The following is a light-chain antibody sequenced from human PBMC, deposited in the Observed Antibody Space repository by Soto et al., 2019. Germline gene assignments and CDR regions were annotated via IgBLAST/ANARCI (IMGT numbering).Light chain of an antibody. CDR3: QQYNSYPFT. V-gene: IGKV1-5*03. J-gene: IGKJ3*01. CDR1: QSISSW. Sequence: DIQMTQSASSLSASVGDRVTITCRASQSISSWLAWYQQKPGKAPKLLIYKASSLESGVPSRFSGSGSGTEFTLTISSLQPDEFATYYCQQYNSYPFTFGPGTKVDIK. CDR2: KAS.